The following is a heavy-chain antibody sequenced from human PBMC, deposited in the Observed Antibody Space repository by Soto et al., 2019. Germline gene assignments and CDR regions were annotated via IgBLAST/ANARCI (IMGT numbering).Heavy chain of an antibody. V-gene: IGHV3-48*01. CDR3: ATRDTGRVY. CDR1: GFTFSSYS. Sequence: GGSLRLSCAASGFTFSSYSMNWVRQAPGKGLEWVSYISSSSSTIYYADSVKGRFTISRDNAKNSLYLQMNSLRAEDTAVYYCATRDTGRVYWGQGTLVTVSS. CDR2: ISSSSSTI. D-gene: IGHD5-18*01. J-gene: IGHJ4*02.